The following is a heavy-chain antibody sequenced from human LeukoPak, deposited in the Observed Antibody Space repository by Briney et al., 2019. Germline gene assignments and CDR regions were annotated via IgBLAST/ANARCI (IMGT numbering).Heavy chain of an antibody. CDR1: GFTFSSYW. D-gene: IGHD3-3*01. J-gene: IGHJ4*02. Sequence: GGSLRLSCAASGFTFSSYWMSWVRQAPGKGLEWVAYIKQDGSEKYYVDSVKGRFTISRDNAKNSLYLQMNSLRAEDTAVYYCVSWVGKYYIRSDYYLGPANSWGQGTLVTVSS. CDR2: IKQDGSEK. CDR3: VSWVGKYYIRSDYYLGPANS. V-gene: IGHV3-7*01.